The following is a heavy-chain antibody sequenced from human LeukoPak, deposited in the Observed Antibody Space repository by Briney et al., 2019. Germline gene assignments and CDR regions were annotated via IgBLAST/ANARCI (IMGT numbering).Heavy chain of an antibody. CDR2: ISYDGSNK. CDR3: ARESSSGWYSPYYFDY. Sequence: GGSLRLSCAASGFTFSSYAMHWVRQAPGKGLEWVAVISYDGSNKYYADSVKGRFTISRDNSKNTLYLQMNSLRAEDTAVYYCARESSSGWYSPYYFDYWGQGTLVTVSS. J-gene: IGHJ4*02. CDR1: GFTFSSYA. V-gene: IGHV3-30*04. D-gene: IGHD6-19*01.